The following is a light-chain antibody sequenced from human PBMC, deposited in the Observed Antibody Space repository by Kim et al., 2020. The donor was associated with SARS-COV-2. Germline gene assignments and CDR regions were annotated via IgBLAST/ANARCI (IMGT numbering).Light chain of an antibody. J-gene: IGKJ2*01. V-gene: IGKV2-30*01. CDR3: MQGTSWPYT. Sequence: QRPPLPCRSSHSLVYKYGNPYLNWFPQRPGQSPAPLIYKVSTRHPGLPDRLSARGSGTFFTLKISRVDSEYIGFYYCMQGTSWPYTLGQGTNLDI. CDR2: KVS. CDR1: HSLVYKYGNPY.